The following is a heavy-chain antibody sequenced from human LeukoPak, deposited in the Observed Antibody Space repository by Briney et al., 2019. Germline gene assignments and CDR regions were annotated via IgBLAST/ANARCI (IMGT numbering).Heavy chain of an antibody. J-gene: IGHJ4*02. D-gene: IGHD1-26*01. CDR1: GFTFSSYA. CDR3: AKDGRSGSFLTGFES. V-gene: IGHV3-30*18. CDR2: ISYDGDNK. Sequence: GGSLRLSCAASGFTFSSYAMSWGRQAPGKGLEWVAVISYDGDNKYSADSVKGRFTISRDNSKNTLYLQMNTVRVEDTAVYYCAKDGRSGSFLTGFESWGQGTLVTVSS.